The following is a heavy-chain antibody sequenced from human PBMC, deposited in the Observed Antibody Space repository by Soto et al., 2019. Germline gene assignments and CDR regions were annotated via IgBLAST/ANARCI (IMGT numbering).Heavy chain of an antibody. CDR2: IYYSGST. D-gene: IGHD6-6*01. Sequence: QVQLQESGPGLVKPSETLSLTCTVSGGSISSYYWSWIQQPPGKGLEWIGYIYYSGSTNYNPSLKSRVTISVDTSKNQFSLKLSSVTAADTAVYYCARTLISLGRISSYQYYFDYWGQGTLVTVSS. CDR3: ARTLISLGRISSYQYYFDY. V-gene: IGHV4-59*01. J-gene: IGHJ4*02. CDR1: GGSISSYY.